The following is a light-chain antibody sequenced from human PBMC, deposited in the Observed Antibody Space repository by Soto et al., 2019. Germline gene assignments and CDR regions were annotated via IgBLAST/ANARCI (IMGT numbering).Light chain of an antibody. CDR1: SSDVGGYNY. J-gene: IGLJ2*01. CDR3: SSYAGNGTETVV. V-gene: IGLV2-8*01. Sequence: QLVLTQPPSASGSPGQSVTISCTGTSSDVGGYNYVSWYQQHPGKAPKLMIYEVSKRPSGVPDRFSGSKSGNTASLTVSGLQAEDEADYYCSSYAGNGTETVVFGGGTKLTVL. CDR2: EVS.